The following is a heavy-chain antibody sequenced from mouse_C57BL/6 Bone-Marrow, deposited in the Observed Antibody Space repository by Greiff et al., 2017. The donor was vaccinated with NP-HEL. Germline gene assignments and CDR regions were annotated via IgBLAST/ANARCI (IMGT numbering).Heavy chain of an antibody. CDR2: ISSGGSYT. Sequence: EVHLVESGGDLVKPGGSLKLSCAASGFTFSSYGMSWVRQTPDKRLEWVATISSGGSYTYYPDSVKGRFTISRDNAKNTLYLQMSSLKSEDTAMYYCARQLGRRNYFDYWGQGTTLTVSS. V-gene: IGHV5-6*01. D-gene: IGHD4-1*01. CDR3: ARQLGRRNYFDY. J-gene: IGHJ2*01. CDR1: GFTFSSYG.